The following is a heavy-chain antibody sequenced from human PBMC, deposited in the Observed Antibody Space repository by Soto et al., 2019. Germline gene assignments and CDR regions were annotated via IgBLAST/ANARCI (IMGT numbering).Heavy chain of an antibody. CDR2: IKQDGSEK. CDR3: ARYFRGSGRYFFDH. J-gene: IGHJ4*02. D-gene: IGHD6-19*01. V-gene: IGHV3-7*03. CDR1: GFTFSSYW. Sequence: GGSLRLSCAASGFTFSSYWMSWVRQAPGKGLEWVANIKQDGSEKYYVDSVKGRFTISRDNAKNSLYLQMNSLRAEDTAVYYCARYFRGSGRYFFDHWGQGTLVTVSS.